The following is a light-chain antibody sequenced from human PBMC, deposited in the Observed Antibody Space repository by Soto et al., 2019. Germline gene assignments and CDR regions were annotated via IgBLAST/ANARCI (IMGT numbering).Light chain of an antibody. Sequence: DIQMTQSPSTLSASVGDIVTITCRASQSLSSWLAWYQQKPGKAPKLLIYTASSLESGVPSRFSGSGSGTGFTLATSSLLADACATDYCEHYNSYSPYNCGQGTTLEIK. CDR2: TAS. CDR3: EHYNSYSPYN. J-gene: IGKJ2*01. CDR1: QSLSSW. V-gene: IGKV1-5*03.